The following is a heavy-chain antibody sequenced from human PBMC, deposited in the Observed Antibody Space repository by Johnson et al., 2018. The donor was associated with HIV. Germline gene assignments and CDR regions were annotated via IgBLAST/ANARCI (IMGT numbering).Heavy chain of an antibody. D-gene: IGHD7-27*01. V-gene: IGHV3-11*01. CDR3: ARDPSTQDSRLIGDFGAFDI. J-gene: IGHJ3*02. CDR1: GFTFTDYY. Sequence: QVQLMESGGGLVKPGGSLRLSCAASGFTFTDYYISWIRQAPGKGLEWISYVNRGNAMYYADSVKGRFSISRDNVKNSLYLQMDSLRDEDTAFYYCARDPSTQDSRLIGDFGAFDIWGQGTMVIVSS. CDR2: VNRGNAM.